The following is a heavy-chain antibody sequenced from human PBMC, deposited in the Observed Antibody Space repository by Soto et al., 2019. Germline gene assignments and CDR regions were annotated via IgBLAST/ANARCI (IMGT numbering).Heavy chain of an antibody. CDR3: ARSGSSSSCYDF. CDR1: GFPFSDHY. J-gene: IGHJ4*02. V-gene: IGHV3-72*01. Sequence: PGGSLRLSCAASGFPFSDHYIDWVRQAPGKGLEWVGRTRKKGNTYTTDYAASVEGRFTISRDDSKNSLYLQMDSLKSEDTAVYFCARSGSSSSCYDFWGQGTLVTVSS. D-gene: IGHD2-2*01. CDR2: TRKKGNTYTT.